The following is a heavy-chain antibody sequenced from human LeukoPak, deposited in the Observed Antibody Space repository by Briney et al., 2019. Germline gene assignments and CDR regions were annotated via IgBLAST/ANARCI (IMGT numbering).Heavy chain of an antibody. CDR2: IYSGGST. CDR3: ARGSSGYPSWFDP. J-gene: IGHJ5*02. CDR1: GFTVSSNY. Sequence: PGGSLRLSCAASGFTVSSNYMSWVRQGPGKGLEWVSVIYSGGSTKYADSVKGRFTISRDNSKNILYLQMNSLRAEDTAVYYCARGSSGYPSWFDPWGLGTLVTVSS. V-gene: IGHV3-66*01. D-gene: IGHD3-22*01.